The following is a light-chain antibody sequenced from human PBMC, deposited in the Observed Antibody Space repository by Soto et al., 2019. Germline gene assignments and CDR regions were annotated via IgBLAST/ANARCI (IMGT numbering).Light chain of an antibody. J-gene: IGKJ1*01. Sequence: DIQMTQSPSSLSASVGERVTITCLASQSIDKYLNWYQHKPWKAPYLLIYAASHLRSGVPTRFSGSGTGTSFTLTISSLQYEDLATYDCQQSYSSPGTCGRGTKVELK. CDR3: QQSYSSPGT. CDR2: AAS. CDR1: QSIDKY. V-gene: IGKV1-39*01.